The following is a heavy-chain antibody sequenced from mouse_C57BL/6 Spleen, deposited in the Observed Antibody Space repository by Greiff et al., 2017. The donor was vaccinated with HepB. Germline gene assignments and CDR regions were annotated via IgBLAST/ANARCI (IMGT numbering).Heavy chain of an antibody. Sequence: QVQLQQPGAELVKPGASVKLSCKASGYTFTSYWMQWVKQRPGQGLEWIGEIDPSDSYTNYNQKFKGKATLTVDTSSSTAYMQLSSLTSEDSAVYYCARGGYLGRGYFDVWGTGTTVTVSS. CDR3: ARGGYLGRGYFDV. CDR1: GYTFTSYW. CDR2: IDPSDSYT. D-gene: IGHD1-1*01. J-gene: IGHJ1*03. V-gene: IGHV1-50*01.